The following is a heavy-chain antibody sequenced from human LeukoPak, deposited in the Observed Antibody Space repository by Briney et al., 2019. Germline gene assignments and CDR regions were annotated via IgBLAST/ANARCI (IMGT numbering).Heavy chain of an antibody. V-gene: IGHV4-39*07. CDR2: IYYSGST. D-gene: IGHD6-6*01. CDR1: GGSISSSSYY. J-gene: IGHJ4*02. CDR3: ARASSSSGVADY. Sequence: SETLSLTCTVSGGSISSSSYYWGWIRRPPGKGLEWIGSIYYSGSTYYNPSLKSRVTISVDTSKNQFSLKLSSVTAADTAVYYCARASSSSGVADYWGQGTLVTVSS.